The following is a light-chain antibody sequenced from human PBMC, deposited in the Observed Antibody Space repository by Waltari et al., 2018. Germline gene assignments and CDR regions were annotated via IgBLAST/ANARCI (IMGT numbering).Light chain of an antibody. Sequence: EIAMTQSPVTLSVSPGDTATPSCRAIQSISINLAWYQQKPGQAPRLLIYAASTRASGIPARFSGSGSGTEFTLTISSLQSEDFAVYYCQQYDNWPPWTFGQGTKVEI. CDR1: QSISIN. J-gene: IGKJ1*01. CDR2: AAS. V-gene: IGKV3-15*01. CDR3: QQYDNWPPWT.